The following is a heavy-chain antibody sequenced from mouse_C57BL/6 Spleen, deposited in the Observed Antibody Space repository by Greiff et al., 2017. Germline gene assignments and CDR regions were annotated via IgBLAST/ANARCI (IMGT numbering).Heavy chain of an antibody. J-gene: IGHJ3*01. V-gene: IGHV5-17*01. CDR1: GFTFSAYG. CDR3: ASDCYGSSSWYAY. CDR2: ISSGSSNI. D-gene: IGHD1-1*01. Sequence: EVQLVESGGGLVKPGGSLKLSCAASGFTFSAYGMHWVRQAPEKGLKWVAYISSGSSNINSADTVKGRFTISRDNAKNTLFLQLTSLRSEDTAMYYCASDCYGSSSWYAYGGQGTMVTVSA.